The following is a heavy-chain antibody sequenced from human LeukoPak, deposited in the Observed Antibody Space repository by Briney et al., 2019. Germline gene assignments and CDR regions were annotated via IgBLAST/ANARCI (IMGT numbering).Heavy chain of an antibody. D-gene: IGHD2-15*01. J-gene: IGHJ4*02. CDR3: AREPRVVVAATLALGLDY. Sequence: SGTQSLTCAVSGGSISSGNWWSSVRQPPGKGLEWIGEIYHSGSTNYNPSLKSRVTISVDKSKNQFSLKLSSVTAADTAVYYCAREPRVVVAATLALGLDYWGQGTLVTVSS. CDR1: GGSISSGNW. CDR2: IYHSGST. V-gene: IGHV4-4*02.